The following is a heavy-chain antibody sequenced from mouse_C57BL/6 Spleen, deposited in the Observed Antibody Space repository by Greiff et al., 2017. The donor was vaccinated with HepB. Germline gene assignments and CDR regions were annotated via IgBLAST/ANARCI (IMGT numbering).Heavy chain of an antibody. Sequence: EVQRVESVAELVRPGASVKLSCTASGFNIKNTYMHWVKQRPEQGLEWIGRIDPANGNTKYAPKFQGKVTITADTSSNTAYLQLSSLTSEDTAIYYCARVAYDYDGDWYFDVWGTGTTVTVSS. CDR3: ARVAYDYDGDWYFDV. J-gene: IGHJ1*03. CDR2: IDPANGNT. CDR1: GFNIKNTY. V-gene: IGHV14-3*01. D-gene: IGHD2-4*01.